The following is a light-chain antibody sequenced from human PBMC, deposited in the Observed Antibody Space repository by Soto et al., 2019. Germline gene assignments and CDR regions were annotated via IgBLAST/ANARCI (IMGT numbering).Light chain of an antibody. V-gene: IGKV3-11*01. CDR3: QQRHSLPIT. J-gene: IGKJ5*01. CDR1: QSFRGL. Sequence: EVALSHSTVSLSVSPRVRATLRCSASQSFRGLLAWYQQKHGQAPRLLIYDAYNRATGIPSRFSGSGSGTDFTLTISSLEPEDSAAYYCQQRHSLPITFGQGTRLEIK. CDR2: DAY.